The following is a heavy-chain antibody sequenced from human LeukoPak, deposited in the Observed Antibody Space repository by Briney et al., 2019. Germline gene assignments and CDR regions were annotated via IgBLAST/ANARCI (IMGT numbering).Heavy chain of an antibody. CDR3: ARGFSYYYMDV. Sequence: SETLSLTCAVSGGSFSGYYWSWIRQPPGKGLEWIGEINHSGSNNYNPSLKSRVTISVDTSKNQFSLKLSSVTAADTAVYYCARGFSYYYMDVWGKGTTVTVSS. CDR2: INHSGSN. V-gene: IGHV4-34*01. CDR1: GGSFSGYY. J-gene: IGHJ6*03.